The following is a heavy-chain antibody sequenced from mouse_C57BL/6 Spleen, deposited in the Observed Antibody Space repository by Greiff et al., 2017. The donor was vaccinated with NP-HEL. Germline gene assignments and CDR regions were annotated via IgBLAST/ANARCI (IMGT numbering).Heavy chain of an antibody. Sequence: EVQGVESGAELVRPGASVKLSCTASGFNIKDDYMHWVKQRPEQGLEWIGWIDPENGDTEYASKFQGKATITADTSSNTAYLQLSSLTSEDTAVYYCTTRTVHYFDYWGQGTTLTVSS. CDR2: IDPENGDT. D-gene: IGHD1-1*01. CDR1: GFNIKDDY. CDR3: TTRTVHYFDY. V-gene: IGHV14-4*01. J-gene: IGHJ2*01.